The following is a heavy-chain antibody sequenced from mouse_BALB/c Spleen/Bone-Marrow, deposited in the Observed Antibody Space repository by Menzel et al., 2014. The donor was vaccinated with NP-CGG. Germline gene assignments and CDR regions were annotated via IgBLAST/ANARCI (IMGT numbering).Heavy chain of an antibody. CDR1: GFNIKDTY. V-gene: IGHV14-3*02. J-gene: IGHJ4*01. CDR3: ARVKLWSYAMDY. Sequence: EVQLQQSGAELVKPGASVKLSCTASGFNIKDTYMHWVKQRPEQGLEWIGRIDPANGNTKYDPKLQGKATITADTSSNTAYLQLSSLTSEDTAVYYCARVKLWSYAMDYWGQGTSVTVSS. D-gene: IGHD1-1*02. CDR2: IDPANGNT.